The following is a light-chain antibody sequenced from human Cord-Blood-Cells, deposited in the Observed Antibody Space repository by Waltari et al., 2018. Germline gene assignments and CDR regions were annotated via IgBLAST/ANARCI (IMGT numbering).Light chain of an antibody. CDR2: GKN. J-gene: IGLJ3*02. CDR3: NSRDSSGNHLRV. Sequence: SSELTQDPAVSVAWGQTVRITCQGASLRSYYASWYQQKPGQAPVIVIYGKNNRPSGIPDRFSGSSSGNTAAWTITRAQAEDEADYYCNSRDSSGNHLRVFGGGTKLTVL. V-gene: IGLV3-19*01. CDR1: SLRSYY.